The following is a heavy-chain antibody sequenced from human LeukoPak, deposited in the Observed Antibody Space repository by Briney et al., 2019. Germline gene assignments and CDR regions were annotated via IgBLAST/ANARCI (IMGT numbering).Heavy chain of an antibody. D-gene: IGHD5-18*01. CDR1: GFSFSSYE. CDR2: ITGSGTTA. CDR3: ARDQGAYTYGRHYFYCGMDV. V-gene: IGHV3-48*03. Sequence: PGGSLRLSCAASGFSFSSYEMNWVRQAPGERLEWFSYITGSGTTAYYADSVKGRFTISRDNAKNSLYLQMSSLRAEDTAVYYCARDQGAYTYGRHYFYCGMDVWGQGTTVTVSS. J-gene: IGHJ6*02.